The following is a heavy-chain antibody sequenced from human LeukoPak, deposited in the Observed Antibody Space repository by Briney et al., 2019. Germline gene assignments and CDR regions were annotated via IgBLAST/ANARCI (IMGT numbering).Heavy chain of an antibody. CDR1: GGSISSGGYS. D-gene: IGHD3-22*01. J-gene: IGHJ3*02. CDR3: ARGAYYYDSSGYFDI. V-gene: IGHV4-30-2*01. CDR2: IYHSGST. Sequence: SETLSLTCAVSGGSISSGGYSWSWIRQPPGKGLEWIGYIYHSGSTYCNPSLKSRVTISVDRSKNQFSLKLSSVTAADTAVYYCARGAYYYDSSGYFDIWGQGTMVTVSS.